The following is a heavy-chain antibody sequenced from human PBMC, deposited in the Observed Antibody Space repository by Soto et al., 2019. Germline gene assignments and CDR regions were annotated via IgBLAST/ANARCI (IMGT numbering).Heavy chain of an antibody. D-gene: IGHD3-16*01. J-gene: IGHJ6*04. CDR1: GFTLSSYG. CDR2: IWYDGSNV. CDR3: ARFAWGTMDV. V-gene: IGHV3-33*01. Sequence: GGSLRLSCAASGFTLSSYGMHWVRQAPGKGLEWVAVIWYDGSNVYYADSVKGRFTISKDNSKNTVYLQMNSLRVEDTAVYYCARFAWGTMDVWGKGTTVTVSS.